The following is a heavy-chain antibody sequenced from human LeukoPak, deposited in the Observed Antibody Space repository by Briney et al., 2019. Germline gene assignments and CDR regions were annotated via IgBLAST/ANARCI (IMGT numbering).Heavy chain of an antibody. V-gene: IGHV4-59*01. CDR2: IYYSGST. CDR1: GGSISSYY. CDR3: ARLPQGVNYYYYYMDV. Sequence: SETLSLTCTVSGGSISSYYWSWIRQPPGKGLEWIGYIYYSGSTNYNPSLKSRVTISVDTSKNQFSLKLSSVTAADTAVYYCARLPQGVNYYYYYMDVWGKGTTVTVSS. J-gene: IGHJ6*03.